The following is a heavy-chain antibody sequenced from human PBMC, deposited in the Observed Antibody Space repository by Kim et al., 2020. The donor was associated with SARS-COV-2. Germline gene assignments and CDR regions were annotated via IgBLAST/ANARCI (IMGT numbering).Heavy chain of an antibody. D-gene: IGHD4-4*01. V-gene: IGHV6-1*01. Sequence: YAISVKGRITINADPSKNQFSLQLNSVTPEDTAIYFCARALHSERDAFDVWGQGTVVALSS. J-gene: IGHJ3*01. CDR3: ARALHSERDAFDV.